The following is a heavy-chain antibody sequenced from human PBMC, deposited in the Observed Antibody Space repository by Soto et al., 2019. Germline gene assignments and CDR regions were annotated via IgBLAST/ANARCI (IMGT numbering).Heavy chain of an antibody. Sequence: PGKGLEWVSSISSSSSYIYYADSVKGRFTISRDNAKNSLYLQMNSLRAEDTAVYYCARDPSDYYDSSGYSKGPFDYWGQGTLVTVSS. CDR3: ARDPSDYYDSSGYSKGPFDY. V-gene: IGHV3-21*01. J-gene: IGHJ4*02. CDR2: ISSSSSYI. D-gene: IGHD3-22*01.